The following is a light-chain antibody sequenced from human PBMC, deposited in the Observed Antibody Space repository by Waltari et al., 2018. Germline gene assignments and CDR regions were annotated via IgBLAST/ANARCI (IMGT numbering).Light chain of an antibody. J-gene: IGKJ4*01. CDR1: QSVSSY. CDR3: QQRTNWPPVLT. V-gene: IGKV3-11*01. CDR2: DAS. Sequence: EIVLTQSPATLSLSPGERATLPCRASQSVSSYLAWYQQKPGQAPRLLIYDASNRATGIPARFRGSGSGTDFTLTISSLEPEDFAVYYCQQRTNWPPVLTFGGGTKVEIK.